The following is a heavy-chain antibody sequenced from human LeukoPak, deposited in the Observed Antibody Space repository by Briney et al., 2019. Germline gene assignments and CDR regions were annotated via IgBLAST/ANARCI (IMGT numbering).Heavy chain of an antibody. V-gene: IGHV1-58*01. CDR3: AADKFARYYDFWSGYY. J-gene: IGHJ4*02. CDR2: IVVGSGNT. Sequence: SVKVSCKASGFTFTSSAVQWVRQARGQRLEWIGWIVVGSGNTNYAQKFQERVTITRDMSTSTAYMELSSLRSEDTAVYYCAADKFARYYDFWSGYYWGQGTLVTVSS. D-gene: IGHD3-3*01. CDR1: GFTFTSSA.